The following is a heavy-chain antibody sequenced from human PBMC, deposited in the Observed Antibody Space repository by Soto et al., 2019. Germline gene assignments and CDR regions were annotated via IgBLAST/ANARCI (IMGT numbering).Heavy chain of an antibody. D-gene: IGHD3-16*01. V-gene: IGHV3-9*01. Sequence: EVQLVESGGGLVQPGRSLRLSCAASGFTFDDYAMHWVRQAPGKGLEWVSGISWNSGSIGYADSVKGRFTISRDNAKNSRYLQMSSLRAEDTALYYCAQGSTLGGWGGMDVWGQGATVTVSS. CDR3: AQGSTLGGWGGMDV. CDR2: ISWNSGSI. CDR1: GFTFDDYA. J-gene: IGHJ6*02.